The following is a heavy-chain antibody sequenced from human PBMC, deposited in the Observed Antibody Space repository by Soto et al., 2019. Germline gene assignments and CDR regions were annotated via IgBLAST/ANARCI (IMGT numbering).Heavy chain of an antibody. CDR3: ASWDPFDY. V-gene: IGHV3-30-3*01. CDR1: GFTFSSYA. CDR2: ISYDGSNK. D-gene: IGHD1-26*01. J-gene: IGHJ4*02. Sequence: QVQLVESGGGVVQPGRSLRLSCAASGFTFSSYAMHWVRHAPGKGLEWVAVISYDGSNKYYADSVKGRFTISRDNSKNTLYLQMNSLRAEDTAVYYCASWDPFDYWGQGTLVTVSS.